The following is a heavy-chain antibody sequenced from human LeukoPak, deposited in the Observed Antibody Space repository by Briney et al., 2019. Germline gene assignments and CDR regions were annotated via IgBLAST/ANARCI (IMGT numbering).Heavy chain of an antibody. CDR1: GGTFSSYA. D-gene: IGHD3-22*01. Sequence: EASVKVSCKASGGTFSSYAISWLRQAPGQGLEWMGRIIPILGIANYAQKFQGRVTITADKSTSTAYMELSSLRSEDTAVYYCARVPPYYYDSSGTFLGPFDYWGQGTLVTVSS. CDR2: IIPILGIA. CDR3: ARVPPYYYDSSGTFLGPFDY. J-gene: IGHJ4*02. V-gene: IGHV1-69*04.